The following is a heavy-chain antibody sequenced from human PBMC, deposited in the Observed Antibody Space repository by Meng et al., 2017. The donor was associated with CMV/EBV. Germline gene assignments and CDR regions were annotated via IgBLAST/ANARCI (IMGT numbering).Heavy chain of an antibody. V-gene: IGHV1-18*01. D-gene: IGHD6-13*01. J-gene: IGHJ3*02. Sequence: ASVKVSCKAFGYTFTSYVISWVRQAPGQGLEWMGWISAYNGNTNYAQKLQGRVTMTTDTSTSTAYMELRSLRSDDTAVYYCAREAAEADAFDIWGQGTMVTVSS. CDR3: AREAAEADAFDI. CDR1: GYTFTSYV. CDR2: ISAYNGNT.